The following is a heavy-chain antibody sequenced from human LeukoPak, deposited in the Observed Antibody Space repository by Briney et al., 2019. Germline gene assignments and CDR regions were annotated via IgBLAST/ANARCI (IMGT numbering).Heavy chain of an antibody. CDR3: ARRAGEYSHPYDY. Sequence: ASVKVSCKASGYSFTSYYMHWVRQAPGEGLEWMGIINCSGGSTSYAQKFQDRVTITRDTSTTTVYMELSSLRAEDTAIYYCARRAGEYSHPYDYWGQGTLVTVSS. J-gene: IGHJ4*02. CDR1: GYSFTSYY. D-gene: IGHD2-15*01. CDR2: INCSGGST. V-gene: IGHV1-46*01.